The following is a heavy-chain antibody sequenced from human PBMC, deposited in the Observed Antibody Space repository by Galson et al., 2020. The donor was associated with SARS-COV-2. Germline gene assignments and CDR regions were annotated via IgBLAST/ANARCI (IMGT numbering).Heavy chain of an antibody. D-gene: IGHD3-16*01. Sequence: GGSLRLSCAASGFIFSDAHMTWIRQAPGKGLEWISYIKNGGDTIYYADSVKGRFTMSRDNANNLLYLQMNSLRVEDTAMYYCARESWGSLDPWGQGTLGTVST. CDR1: GFIFSDAH. V-gene: IGHV3-11*01. J-gene: IGHJ5*02. CDR2: IKNGGDTI. CDR3: ARESWGSLDP.